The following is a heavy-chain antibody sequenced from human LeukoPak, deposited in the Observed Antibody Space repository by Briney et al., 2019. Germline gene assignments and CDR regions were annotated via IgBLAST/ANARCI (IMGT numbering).Heavy chain of an antibody. V-gene: IGHV4-38-2*02. CDR3: ASYSSSWYGVY. J-gene: IGHJ4*02. CDR1: GYSISSGYY. D-gene: IGHD6-13*01. CDR2: IYHSGST. Sequence: SETLSLTCTVSGYSISSGYYWGWIRQPPGKGLEWIGSIYHSGSTYYNPSLKSRVTISVDTSKNQFSLKLSSVTAADTAVYYCASYSSSWYGVYWGQGTLVTVSS.